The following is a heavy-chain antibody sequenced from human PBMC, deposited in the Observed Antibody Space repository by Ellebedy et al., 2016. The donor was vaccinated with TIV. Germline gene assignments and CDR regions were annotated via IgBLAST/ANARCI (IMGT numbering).Heavy chain of an antibody. Sequence: SETLSLXCSASGDSISSSSYFWGWIRQPPGKGLDWIGIIYYSGSTYHNPSLNSRVTISIDTSKNQFSLNLSSVTAADTAVYYCARPLRSTVTTSIYFDYWGQGTLVTVSS. CDR2: IYYSGST. V-gene: IGHV4-39*01. D-gene: IGHD4-17*01. CDR3: ARPLRSTVTTSIYFDY. CDR1: GDSISSSSYF. J-gene: IGHJ4*02.